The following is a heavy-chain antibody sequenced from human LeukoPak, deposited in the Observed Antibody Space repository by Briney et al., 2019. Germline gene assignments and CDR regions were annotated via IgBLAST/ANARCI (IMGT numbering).Heavy chain of an antibody. D-gene: IGHD3-10*01. V-gene: IGHV1-18*01. J-gene: IGHJ4*02. CDR1: GYTFTSYG. CDR2: ISAYNGNT. Sequence: ASVKVSCKASGYTFTSYGISWVRQAPGQGLEWMGWISAYNGNTNYAQRLQGRVTMTTDTSTSTAYMELRTLRSDDTAVYYCARDLWFGDLSAGGFWGQGTLVTVSS. CDR3: ARDLWFGDLSAGGF.